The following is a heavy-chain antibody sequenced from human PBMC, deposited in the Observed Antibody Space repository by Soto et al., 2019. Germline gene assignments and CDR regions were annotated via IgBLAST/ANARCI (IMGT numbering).Heavy chain of an antibody. CDR2: ISSSSSYI. Sequence: GGSLRLSCAASGFTFSTYAMAWVRQAPGKGLEWVSSISSSSSYIYYADSVKGRFTISRDNAKNALYLQMNSLRAEDTAVYYCARESTNSIAAAGTVDYWGQGTLVTVSS. J-gene: IGHJ4*02. CDR3: ARESTNSIAAAGTVDY. V-gene: IGHV3-21*01. CDR1: GFTFSTYA. D-gene: IGHD6-13*01.